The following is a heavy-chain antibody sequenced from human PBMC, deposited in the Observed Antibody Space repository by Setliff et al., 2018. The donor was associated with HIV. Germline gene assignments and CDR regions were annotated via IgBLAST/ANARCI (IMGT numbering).Heavy chain of an antibody. Sequence: SETLSLTCSVSGDSINSRPYYYGWLRQPPGKGLEWIGNVFYSGSTYYNPSLKSRVSMSIDTSRNQFSLKLTSVTAADTAVYFCSRFPTVVTAPGFWGRGTLVTVSS. CDR3: SRFPTVVTAPGF. V-gene: IGHV4-39*01. CDR1: GDSINSRPYY. CDR2: VFYSGST. J-gene: IGHJ4*02. D-gene: IGHD2-21*02.